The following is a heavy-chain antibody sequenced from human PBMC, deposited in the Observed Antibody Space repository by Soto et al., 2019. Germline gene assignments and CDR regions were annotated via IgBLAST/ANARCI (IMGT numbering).Heavy chain of an antibody. J-gene: IGHJ4*02. CDR3: ARDKRDLRFLEWSYYFDY. CDR1: GFTFSSCA. Sequence: QVQLVESGGGVVQPGRSLRLSCAASGFTFSSCAMHWVRQAPGKGLEWVAVISYDGSNKHYADSVKGRFTVSRDNSKNTLYLQVNSLRAEDTAVYYCARDKRDLRFLEWSYYFDYWGQGTLVTVSS. CDR2: ISYDGSNK. D-gene: IGHD3-3*01. V-gene: IGHV3-30-3*01.